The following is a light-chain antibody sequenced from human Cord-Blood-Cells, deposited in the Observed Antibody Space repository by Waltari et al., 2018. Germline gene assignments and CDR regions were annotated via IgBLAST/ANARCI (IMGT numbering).Light chain of an antibody. V-gene: IGKV3-15*01. CDR2: GAS. J-gene: IGKJ1*01. CDR1: QSVSDN. Sequence: EIVMTQAPATLSVSPGDRATLSCRASQSVSDNVTWYQQKPGQAPRLLIDGASTRATGIPARFSGSWSGTEFTLTISSLQSEDFAVYYCQQYNNWPPWTFGQGTKVEIK. CDR3: QQYNNWPPWT.